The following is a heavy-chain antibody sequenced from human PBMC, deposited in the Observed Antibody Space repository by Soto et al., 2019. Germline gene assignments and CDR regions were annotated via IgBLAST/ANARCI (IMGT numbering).Heavy chain of an antibody. J-gene: IGHJ6*02. CDR1: GFSFSEYS. V-gene: IGHV3-23*01. CDR2: ISGDTATT. D-gene: IGHD6-19*01. Sequence: GSLLLSCAASGFSFSEYSMTWVRQAPGKGLQWVSAISGDTATTHYADSVKGRFTISRDNSRDTLYLQMNSLRVEDTAIYYCAKPLQQWLLQGSGVDVWGQGTTVTVSS. CDR3: AKPLQQWLLQGSGVDV.